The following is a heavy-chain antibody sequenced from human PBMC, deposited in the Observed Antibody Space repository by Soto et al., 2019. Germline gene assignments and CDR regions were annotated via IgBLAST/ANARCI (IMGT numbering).Heavy chain of an antibody. V-gene: IGHV3-15*01. D-gene: IGHD1-7*01. Sequence: EVQLVESGGGLVKPGGSLRLSCAASGFTFSNAWMSWVLQAPGKGLEWVGRIKSKTDGGTTDYAAPVKGRFTISRDDSKNTLYLQMNSLKTEDTAVYYCTTDVIWATGTTGWGQGTLVTVSS. CDR2: IKSKTDGGTT. CDR3: TTDVIWATGTTG. CDR1: GFTFSNAW. J-gene: IGHJ4*02.